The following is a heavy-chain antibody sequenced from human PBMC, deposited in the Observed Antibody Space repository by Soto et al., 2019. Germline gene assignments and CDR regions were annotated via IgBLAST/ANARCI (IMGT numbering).Heavy chain of an antibody. CDR2: IYYTGST. Sequence: PSETLSLTCTVSGVSITSGTYYWGWIRQPPGKGLEWIGTIYYTGSTYYDPSLKSRVTISVDTSKNQFSLKLSSVTAADTAVYYCARVVVYAIRAGWFDPWGQGTLVTVSS. CDR1: GVSITSGTYY. D-gene: IGHD2-8*02. V-gene: IGHV4-39*01. CDR3: ARVVVYAIRAGWFDP. J-gene: IGHJ5*02.